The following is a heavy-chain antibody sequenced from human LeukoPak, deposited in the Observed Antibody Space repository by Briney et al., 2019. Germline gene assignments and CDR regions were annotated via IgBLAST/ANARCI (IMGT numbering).Heavy chain of an antibody. CDR1: GGSFSGYY. V-gene: IGHV4-34*01. Sequence: SETLSLTCAVYGGSFSGYYWSWIRQPPGKWLEWIGEINHSGSTNYNPSLKSRVTISVDTSKNQFSLKLSSVTAADTAVYYCARIFRRTYDYWGQGTLVTVSS. J-gene: IGHJ4*02. CDR3: ARIFRRTYDY. CDR2: INHSGST.